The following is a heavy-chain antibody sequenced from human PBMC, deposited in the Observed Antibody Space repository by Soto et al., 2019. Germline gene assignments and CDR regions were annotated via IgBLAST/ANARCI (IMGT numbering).Heavy chain of an antibody. V-gene: IGHV1-69*04. Sequence: SVKVSCKASGYTFTSYGISWVRQAPGQGLEWMGRIIPILGIANYAQKFQGRVTITADKSTSTAYMELSSLRSEDTAVYYCARGVQLWFNYYYYYMDVWGKGTTVTVSS. J-gene: IGHJ6*03. CDR1: GYTFTSYG. CDR2: IIPILGIA. CDR3: ARGVQLWFNYYYYYMDV. D-gene: IGHD5-18*01.